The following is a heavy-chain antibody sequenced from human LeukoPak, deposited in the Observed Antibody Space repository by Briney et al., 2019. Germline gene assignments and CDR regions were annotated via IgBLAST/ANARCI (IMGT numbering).Heavy chain of an antibody. CDR2: IYYSGST. CDR1: GGSISSGDYY. Sequence: PSETLSLTCTVSGGSISSGDYYWGWIRQPPGKGLEWIGYIYYSGSTYYNPSLKSRVTISVDTSKNQFSLKLSSVTAADTAVYYCARISLRSEGFDCWGQGTLVTVSS. CDR3: ARISLRSEGFDC. D-gene: IGHD5-12*01. V-gene: IGHV4-30-4*01. J-gene: IGHJ4*02.